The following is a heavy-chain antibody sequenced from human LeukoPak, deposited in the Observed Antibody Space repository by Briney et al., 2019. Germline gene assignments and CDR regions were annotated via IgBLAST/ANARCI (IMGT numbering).Heavy chain of an antibody. J-gene: IGHJ4*02. V-gene: IGHV3-15*01. D-gene: IGHD1-7*01. CDR1: GFTFSSYS. CDR2: IKSKTDGGTT. Sequence: GGCLRLSCAASGFTFSSYSMNWVRQAPGKGLEWVGRIKSKTDGGTTDYAAPVKGRFTISRDDSENTLHLQMNSLKTEDTAVYYCTTERYNWNYVWDYWGQGTLVTVSS. CDR3: TTERYNWNYVWDY.